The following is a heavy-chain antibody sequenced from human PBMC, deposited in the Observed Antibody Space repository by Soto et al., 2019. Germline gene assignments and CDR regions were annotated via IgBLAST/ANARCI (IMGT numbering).Heavy chain of an antibody. CDR3: ARVCTGGSCYQFDS. V-gene: IGHV3-74*01. CDR1: GVTFISYW. J-gene: IGHJ4*02. CDR2: INGDGSNT. D-gene: IGHD2-15*01. Sequence: VGSLRLSCAASGVTFISYWMHWVRQATGKGLVWVSRINGDGSNTNYADSVKGRSTISRDNAKNTLYLQMNSLRADDTAVYYCARVCTGGSCYQFDSWGQGTLVTVSS.